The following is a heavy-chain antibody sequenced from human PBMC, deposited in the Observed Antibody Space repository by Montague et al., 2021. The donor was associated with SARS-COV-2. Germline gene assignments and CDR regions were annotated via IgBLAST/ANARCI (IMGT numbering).Heavy chain of an antibody. V-gene: IGHV4-34*01. Sequence: SETLSLTCAVYGGSFHIFSWGWIRQSPGKGLEWIGEVDQGGKTNYNPSLKSRVTISVDTYKNQFSLNLTSVTAADAAMYYCARGTRVVGVTPGFRWWGQGTQVAVSS. CDR2: VDQGGKT. CDR3: ARGTRVVGVTPGFRW. CDR1: GGSFHIFS. D-gene: IGHD1-26*01. J-gene: IGHJ4*02.